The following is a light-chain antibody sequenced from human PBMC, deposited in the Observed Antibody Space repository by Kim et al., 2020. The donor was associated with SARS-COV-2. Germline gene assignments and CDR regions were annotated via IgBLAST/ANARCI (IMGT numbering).Light chain of an antibody. CDR1: SSDVGGYNY. CDR3: SSYTSSSTLV. J-gene: IGLJ2*01. CDR2: DVS. Sequence: QSALTQPASVSGSPGRSITISCTGTSSDVGGYNYVSRYQQHPGKAPKLMIYDVSKRPSGVSNRFSGSKSGNTASLTISGLQAEDEADYYCSSYTSSSTLVIGGGTQLTVL. V-gene: IGLV2-14*01.